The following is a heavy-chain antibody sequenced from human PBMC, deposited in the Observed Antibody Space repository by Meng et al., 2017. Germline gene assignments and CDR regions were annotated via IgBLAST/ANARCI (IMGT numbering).Heavy chain of an antibody. CDR2: TYYRSKWYN. D-gene: IGHD2-8*02. J-gene: IGHJ4*02. CDR3: ARGVVYAISYFDY. CDR1: GDSVSSNSAA. Sequence: VQLQQAGPGLVKPSQPLPPCWAISGDSVSSNSAAGNWIRQSPSRGLEWLGRTYYRSKWYNDYAVSVKSRITINPDTSKNQFSLQLNSVTPEDTAVYYCARGVVYAISYFDYWGQGTLVTVSS. V-gene: IGHV6-1*01.